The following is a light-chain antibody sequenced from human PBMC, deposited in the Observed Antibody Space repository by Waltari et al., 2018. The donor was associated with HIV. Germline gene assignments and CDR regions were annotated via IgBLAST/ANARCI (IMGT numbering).Light chain of an antibody. CDR3: SSYAGSNNVL. Sequence: QSALTQPPSASGSPGQSVAISCTGTSSDVGGYNSFSWYQQHPGKAPKLMIYEVTKRPSGVPDRFSGSKSGNTASLTVSGLQAEDEADYYCSSYAGSNNVLFGGGTKLTVL. J-gene: IGLJ2*01. CDR2: EVT. CDR1: SSDVGGYNS. V-gene: IGLV2-8*01.